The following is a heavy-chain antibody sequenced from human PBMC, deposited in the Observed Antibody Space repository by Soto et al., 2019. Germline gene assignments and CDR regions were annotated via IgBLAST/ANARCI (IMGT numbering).Heavy chain of an antibody. V-gene: IGHV4-59*01. CDR2: IYYSGST. CDR3: ARVWGGAFDF. CDR1: GGSISSYY. J-gene: IGHJ3*01. D-gene: IGHD3-10*01. Sequence: SETLSLTCTVSGGSISSYYWSWIRQPPGKGLEWIGYIYYSGSTNYNPSLKSRVTISVDTSKNQFSLNLSSVTAADTAVYYCARVWGGAFDFWGQGTMVTVSS.